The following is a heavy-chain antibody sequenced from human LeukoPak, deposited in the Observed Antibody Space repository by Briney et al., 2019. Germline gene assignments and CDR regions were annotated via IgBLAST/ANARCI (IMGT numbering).Heavy chain of an antibody. J-gene: IGHJ6*02. D-gene: IGHD3-22*01. CDR3: ARVSDYYDSSGYYSTVYYYYGMDV. CDR2: INAGNGNT. Sequence: ASVKVSCKASGYTFTSYAMHWVRQAPGQRLEWMGWINAGNGNTKYSQKFQGRVTITRDTSASTAYMELSGLRSEDTAVYYCARVSDYYDSSGYYSTVYYYYGMDVWGQGTTVTVSS. V-gene: IGHV1-3*01. CDR1: GYTFTSYA.